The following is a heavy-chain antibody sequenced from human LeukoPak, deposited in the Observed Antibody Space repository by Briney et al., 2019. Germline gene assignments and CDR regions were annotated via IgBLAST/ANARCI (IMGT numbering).Heavy chain of an antibody. V-gene: IGHV4-30-4*08. CDR1: GGSISSADYY. J-gene: IGHJ3*02. Sequence: PSETLSLTCTVSGGSISSADYYWSWIRQPPGKGLEWIGYIYYSGSTYYNPSLKSRVTISIDTSKNQFSLKLSSVTAADTAVYYCTFGQREAPDIWGQGTMVTVSS. CDR2: IYYSGST. CDR3: TFGQREAPDI. D-gene: IGHD1-1*01.